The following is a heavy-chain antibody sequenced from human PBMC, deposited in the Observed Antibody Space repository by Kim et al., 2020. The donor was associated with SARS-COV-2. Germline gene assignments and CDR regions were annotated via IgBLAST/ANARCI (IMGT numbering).Heavy chain of an antibody. CDR1: GFTFSSYA. V-gene: IGHV3-30*04. J-gene: IGHJ4*02. Sequence: GGSLRLSCAASGFTFSSYAMHWVRQAPGKGLEWVAVISYDGSNKYYVDSVKGRFTISRDNSKNTLYLQMNSLRAEDTAVYYCARDRGGHTYYYDSSGYQTIAYFDYWGQGTLVIVSS. D-gene: IGHD3-22*01. CDR3: ARDRGGHTYYYDSSGYQTIAYFDY. CDR2: ISYDGSNK.